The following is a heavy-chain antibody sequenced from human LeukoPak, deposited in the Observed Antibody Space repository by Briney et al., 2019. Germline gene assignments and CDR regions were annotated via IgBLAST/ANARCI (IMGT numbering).Heavy chain of an antibody. CDR2: ISYDGTIQ. V-gene: IGHV3-30*14. D-gene: IGHD6-19*01. CDR1: GFTFNRYP. J-gene: IGHJ5*02. CDR3: AGDTHSSSWYDH. Sequence: GGSLRLSCAATGFTFNRYPMHWIRQAPGKGLEWVAVISYDGTIQRYADSVKGRFTLSRDSSRNTLYLQMNSLTVDDTAVYYCAGDTHSSSWYDHWGQGTLVTVSS.